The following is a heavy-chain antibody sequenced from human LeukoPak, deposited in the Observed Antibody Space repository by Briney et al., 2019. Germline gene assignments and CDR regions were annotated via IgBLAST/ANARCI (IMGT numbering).Heavy chain of an antibody. D-gene: IGHD3-16*02. CDR2: IYYSGST. V-gene: IGHV4-30-4*01. J-gene: IGHJ4*02. CDR3: VRGPNYVRGSYRYFDY. Sequence: SETLSLTCTVSGASISSGDYYWSWIRQPPGKGLEWIGNIYYSGSTYHNPSLPSLKSRLTISVDTSKNQFSLRLTSVTAADTAVYFCVRGPNYVRGSYRYFDYWGQGSLVTVSS. CDR1: GASISSGDYY.